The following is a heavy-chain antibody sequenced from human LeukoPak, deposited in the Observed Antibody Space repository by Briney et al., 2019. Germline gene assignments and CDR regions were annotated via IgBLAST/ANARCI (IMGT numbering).Heavy chain of an antibody. J-gene: IGHJ6*04. CDR2: IYYSGST. V-gene: IGHV4-39*01. CDR3: GAYYYDSSGYYP. D-gene: IGHD3-22*01. Sequence: PSETLSLTCTVSGVSISSSSYCGGLIRQPPRERLEWVGSIYYSGSTYYKPSLNSRATISVATSKNQFSLKLSFVTAAAAVVYYCGAYYYDSSGYYPWGKGTTVTVSS. CDR1: GVSISSSSYC.